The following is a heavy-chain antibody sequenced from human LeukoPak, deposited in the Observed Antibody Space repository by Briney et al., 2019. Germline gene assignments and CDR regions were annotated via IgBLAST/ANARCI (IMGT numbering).Heavy chain of an antibody. D-gene: IGHD3-22*01. CDR3: ARPGYYDSSGYYPDAFDI. Sequence: GGSLRLSCAASGFTFSSYAMSWVRQAPGKGLEWVSYISSSGSTIYYADSVKGRFTISRDNAKNSLYLQMNSLRAEDTAVYYCARPGYYDSSGYYPDAFDIWGQGTMVTVSS. J-gene: IGHJ3*02. CDR1: GFTFSSYA. CDR2: ISSSGSTI. V-gene: IGHV3-48*03.